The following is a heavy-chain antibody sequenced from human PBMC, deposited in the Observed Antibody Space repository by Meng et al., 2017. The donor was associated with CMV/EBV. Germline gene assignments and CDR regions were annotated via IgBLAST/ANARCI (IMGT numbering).Heavy chain of an antibody. CDR3: ARDNAYGDGFDY. Sequence: SVKVSCKASGFTFTSSAVQWVRQARGQRLEWIGWIVVGSGNTNYAQKFQERVTITRDMSTSTAYMELSSLRSEDTAVYYCARDNAYGDGFDYWGQGTLVTVSS. D-gene: IGHD4-17*01. V-gene: IGHV1-58*01. J-gene: IGHJ4*02. CDR1: GFTFTSSA. CDR2: IVVGSGNT.